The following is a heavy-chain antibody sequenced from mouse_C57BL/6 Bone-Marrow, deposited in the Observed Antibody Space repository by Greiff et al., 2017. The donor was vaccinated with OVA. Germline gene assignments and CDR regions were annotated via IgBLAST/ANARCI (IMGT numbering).Heavy chain of an antibody. V-gene: IGHV14-3*01. D-gene: IGHD1-1*01. Sequence: EVQLQQSVAELVRPGASVKLSCTASGFNIQNTYMHWVKQRPEQGLEWIGRIDPANGNTKYAPKFPGTATITADTSSNTAYLQLSSLTSEDTAIYYCARRFTTVVATGYFDVWGTGTTVTVSS. J-gene: IGHJ1*03. CDR2: IDPANGNT. CDR3: ARRFTTVVATGYFDV. CDR1: GFNIQNTY.